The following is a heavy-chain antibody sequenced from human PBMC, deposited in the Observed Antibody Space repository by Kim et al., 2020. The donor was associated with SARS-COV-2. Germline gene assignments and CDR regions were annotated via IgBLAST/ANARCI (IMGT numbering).Heavy chain of an antibody. CDR3: ARDGAVGYNSWRYFDL. J-gene: IGHJ2*01. Sequence: GGSLRLSCAASGFTFSSYAMHWVRQAPGKGLEWVAVISYDGSNKYYADSVKVRFTISSDNSKNTLYLQMNSLRAEDTAEYYCARDGAVGYNSWRYFDLWGRGTLVTVTS. CDR2: ISYDGSNK. D-gene: IGHD3-3*01. CDR1: GFTFSSYA. V-gene: IGHV3-30*04.